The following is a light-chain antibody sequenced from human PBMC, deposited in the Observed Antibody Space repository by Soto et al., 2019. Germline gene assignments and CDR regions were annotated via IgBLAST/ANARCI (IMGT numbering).Light chain of an antibody. CDR2: TAS. CDR3: QQYNSYSVT. V-gene: IGKV1-5*03. CDR1: QRISRW. Sequence: DIQMTQSPSTLSASVGDRVTIACRASQRISRWLAWYQQKPGKAPKLLTYTASTLASGVPLRFSGGGSGTEFTLTISSLQPDDFATYYCQQYNSYSVTFGQGTRVEI. J-gene: IGKJ1*01.